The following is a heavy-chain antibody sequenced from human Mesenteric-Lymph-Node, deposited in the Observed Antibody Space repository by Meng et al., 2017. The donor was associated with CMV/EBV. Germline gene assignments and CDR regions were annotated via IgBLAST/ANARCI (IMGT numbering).Heavy chain of an antibody. CDR1: GFTFSSSW. V-gene: IGHV3-74*01. CDR2: VDSAGSGT. D-gene: IGHD1-26*01. J-gene: IGHJ3*01. Sequence: LSLTCAASGFTFSSSWMHWVRQAPGKGLMWVARVDSAGSGTSYADSVKGRFTISRDNARNTLYLQMNSLRVEDTAVYYCLLIAGTTEGGVDAFDVWGQGTKVTVSS. CDR3: LLIAGTTEGGVDAFDV.